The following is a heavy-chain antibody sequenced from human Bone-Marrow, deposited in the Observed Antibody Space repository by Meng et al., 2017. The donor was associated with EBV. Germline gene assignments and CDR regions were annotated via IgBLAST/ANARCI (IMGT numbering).Heavy chain of an antibody. CDR3: AGDPKLRNWFDP. J-gene: IGHJ5*02. CDR2: IWYDGSNK. Sequence: QVQLVESGGGVVQPGRSLRIACAASGFTFSSYGMHWVRQAPGKGLEWVAVIWYDGSNKYYADSVKGRFTISRDNSKNTLYLQTNSLRAEDTAVYYCAGDPKLRNWFDPWGQGTLVTVSS. D-gene: IGHD3-3*01. V-gene: IGHV3-33*01. CDR1: GFTFSSYG.